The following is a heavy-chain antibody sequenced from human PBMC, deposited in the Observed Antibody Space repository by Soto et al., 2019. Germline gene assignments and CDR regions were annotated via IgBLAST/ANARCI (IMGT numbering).Heavy chain of an antibody. V-gene: IGHV3-30*18. D-gene: IGHD2-15*01. Sequence: TGGSLRLSCAASGFTFSSYGMHWVRQAPGKGLEWVAVISYDGSNKYYADSVKGRFTISRDNSKNTLYLQMNSLRAEDTAVYYCAKDLGYCSGGSCYPSFDYWGQGTLVTVS. J-gene: IGHJ4*02. CDR2: ISYDGSNK. CDR3: AKDLGYCSGGSCYPSFDY. CDR1: GFTFSSYG.